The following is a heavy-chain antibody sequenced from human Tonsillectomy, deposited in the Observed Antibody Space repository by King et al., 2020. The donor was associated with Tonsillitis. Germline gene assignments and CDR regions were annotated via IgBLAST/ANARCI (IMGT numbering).Heavy chain of an antibody. J-gene: IGHJ4*02. CDR3: ARGSMSMVRGVHFDY. CDR1: GFTFDNYG. CDR2: INWNGGST. Sequence: VQLVESGGGVVRPGGSLRLSCAASGFTFDNYGMNWVRQAPGKGLEWVSGINWNGGSTRYADSVKGRFTISRANAKNSLYLQMNSLRAQDTALYYCARGSMSMVRGVHFDYWGQGTLVTVSS. D-gene: IGHD3-10*01. V-gene: IGHV3-20*04.